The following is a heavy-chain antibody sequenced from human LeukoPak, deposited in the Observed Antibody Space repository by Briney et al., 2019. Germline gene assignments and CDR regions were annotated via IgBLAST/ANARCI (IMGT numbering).Heavy chain of an antibody. J-gene: IGHJ4*02. CDR1: GFTFSSYT. CDR3: ARVSSFGDYQYTIDY. D-gene: IGHD4-17*01. Sequence: PGRSLRLSCAASGFTFSSYTMHWVRQAPGKWLEWVAVISYDGSNKYYADSLKGRFTISRDNSKNTLYLQMNSLRGEDTAVYYCARVSSFGDYQYTIDYWGQGTLVTVSS. V-gene: IGHV3-30*04. CDR2: ISYDGSNK.